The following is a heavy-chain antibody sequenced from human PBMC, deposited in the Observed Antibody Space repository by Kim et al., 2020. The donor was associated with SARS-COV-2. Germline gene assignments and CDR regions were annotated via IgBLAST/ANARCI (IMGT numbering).Heavy chain of an antibody. CDR3: ARLVGAGFGVHYYYYGMDV. CDR1: GYTFTSYA. Sequence: ASVKVSCKASGYTFTSYAMHWVRQAPGQRLEWMGWINAGNGNTKYSQKFQGRVTITRDTSASTAYMELSSLRSEDTAVYYCARLVGAGFGVHYYYYGMDVWGQGTTVTVSS. J-gene: IGHJ6*02. V-gene: IGHV1-3*01. CDR2: INAGNGNT. D-gene: IGHD3-16*01.